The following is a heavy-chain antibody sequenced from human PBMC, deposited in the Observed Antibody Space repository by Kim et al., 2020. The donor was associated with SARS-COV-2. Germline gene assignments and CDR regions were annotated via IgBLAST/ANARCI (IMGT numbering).Heavy chain of an antibody. CDR1: GYTFTSYG. D-gene: IGHD2-21*02. J-gene: IGHJ4*02. V-gene: IGHV1-18*01. CDR2: ISAYNGNT. CDR3: AREEAYCGGDCYSSLDY. Sequence: ASVKVSCKASGYTFTSYGISWVRQAPGQGLEWMGWISAYNGNTNYAQKLQGRVTMTTDTSTSTAYMELRSLRSDDTAVYYCAREEAYCGGDCYSSLDYWGQGTLVTVSS.